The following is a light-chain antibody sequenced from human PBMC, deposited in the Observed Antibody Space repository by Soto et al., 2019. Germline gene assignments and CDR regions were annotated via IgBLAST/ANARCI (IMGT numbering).Light chain of an antibody. J-gene: IGKJ2*01. CDR1: QSVSSN. CDR2: GAS. V-gene: IGKV3-15*01. CDR3: QQYNNWPPKMYT. Sequence: EIVITQSRATLSVSPGERATLSCRASQSVSSNLAWYQQKPGQAPRLLIYGASTRATGIPARFSGSGSGTEFTLTISSLQSEDFAVYYCQQYNNWPPKMYTFGQGTKVDIK.